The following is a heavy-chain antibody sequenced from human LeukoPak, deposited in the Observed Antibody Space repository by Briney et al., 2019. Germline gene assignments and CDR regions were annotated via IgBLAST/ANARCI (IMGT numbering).Heavy chain of an antibody. Sequence: AGGSLRLSCAASGFTFSSYAMHWVRQAPGKGLEWVAVISYDGSNKYYADSVKGRFTISRNNSKNTLYLQMNSLRAEDTAVYYCARGAGWWPYWSQGTLVTVSS. CDR3: ARGAGWWPY. J-gene: IGHJ4*02. V-gene: IGHV3-30-3*01. D-gene: IGHD6-19*01. CDR2: ISYDGSNK. CDR1: GFTFSSYA.